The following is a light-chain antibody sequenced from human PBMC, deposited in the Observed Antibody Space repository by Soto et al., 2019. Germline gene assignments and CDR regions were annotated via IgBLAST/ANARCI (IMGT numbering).Light chain of an antibody. J-gene: IGKJ4*01. V-gene: IGKV3-15*01. CDR1: QRVSSN. CDR2: GAS. CDR3: QQYEAWPLT. Sequence: QPQAGPSASRGGVSTLSVGASQRVSSNLAWYQQKPCQAPRLLIYGASTRASGSPAGYSRSGCGTEXXLTIDRLQSEDCAVYYCQQYEAWPLTCGGGTKV.